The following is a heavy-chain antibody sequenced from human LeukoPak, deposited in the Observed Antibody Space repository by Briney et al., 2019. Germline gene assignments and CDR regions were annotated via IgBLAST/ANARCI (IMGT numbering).Heavy chain of an antibody. J-gene: IGHJ4*02. V-gene: IGHV1-2*02. CDR3: ARDIEYSSSSALHY. D-gene: IGHD6-6*01. Sequence: GASVKVSCKASGYTFTGYYMHWVRQAPGQGLECMGWINPNSGGTNYAQKFQGRVTMTRDTSISTAYMELSRLRSDDTAVYYCARDIEYSSSSALHYWGQGTLVTVSS. CDR2: INPNSGGT. CDR1: GYTFTGYY.